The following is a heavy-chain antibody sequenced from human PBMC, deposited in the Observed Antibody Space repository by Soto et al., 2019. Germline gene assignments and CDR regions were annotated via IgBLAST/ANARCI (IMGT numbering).Heavy chain of an antibody. CDR3: ARVGIRLIPADLCGGYHFQGLDV. CDR1: GDTFINYS. J-gene: IGHJ6*02. D-gene: IGHD2-2*01. CDR2: IVPMSGGP. Sequence: QVQLVQSAAEVKKPGSSVKISCKASGDTFINYSFSWMRQAPGQGLEWMGGIVPMSGGPNSAEKFHDRLTITADRSTGTVTMQLSRLTSDDTAVYYCARVGIRLIPADLCGGYHFQGLDVWGQGTNVTVS. V-gene: IGHV1-69*01.